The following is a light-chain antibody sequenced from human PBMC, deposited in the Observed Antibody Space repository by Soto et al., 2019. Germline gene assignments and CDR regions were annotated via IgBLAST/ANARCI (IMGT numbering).Light chain of an antibody. CDR2: DVS. V-gene: IGLV2-14*01. CDR1: SSDIGAYNY. Sequence: QSALTQPASVSGSPGQSITISCTGTSSDIGAYNYVSWYQQHPGKAPKLMIYDVSNRPSGVSNRFSGSKSGNTASLTISGLQAEDETDYYCSSHASNRDVLFGGGTKLTVL. CDR3: SSHASNRDVL. J-gene: IGLJ2*01.